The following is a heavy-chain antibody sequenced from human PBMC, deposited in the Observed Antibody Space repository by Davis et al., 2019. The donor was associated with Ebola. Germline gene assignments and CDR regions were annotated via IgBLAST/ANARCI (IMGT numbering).Heavy chain of an antibody. CDR1: GFTFSSYA. CDR3: AKDGSLRFLEWLLLPPHGMDV. D-gene: IGHD3-3*01. V-gene: IGHV3-23*01. CDR2: ISGSGGST. Sequence: PGGSLRLSCAASGFTFSSYAMSWVRQAPGKGLEWVSAISGSGGSTYYADSVKGRFTISRDNSKNTLYLQMNSLRAEDTAVYYCAKDGSLRFLEWLLLPPHGMDVWGQGTTVTVSS. J-gene: IGHJ6*02.